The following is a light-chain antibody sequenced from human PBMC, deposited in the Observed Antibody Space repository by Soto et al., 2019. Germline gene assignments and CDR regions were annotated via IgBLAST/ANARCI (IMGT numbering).Light chain of an antibody. J-gene: IGKJ1*01. CDR2: KAC. Sequence: DIQMTQSPSTLSASVGDRVTITCRASQSVDTCLAGYQQKPGKAPHLLIYKACSLVTGVPSRFSGSGFVTEFTLTISSLQPDYFATYYCQQFYGYSWTFGQGTKVEIK. CDR1: QSVDTC. V-gene: IGKV1-5*03. CDR3: QQFYGYSWT.